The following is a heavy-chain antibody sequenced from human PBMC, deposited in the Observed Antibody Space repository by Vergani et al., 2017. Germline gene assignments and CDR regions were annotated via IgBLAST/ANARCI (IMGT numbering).Heavy chain of an antibody. CDR1: GYTFTSYG. D-gene: IGHD3-3*01. CDR2: ISAYNGNT. CDR3: AGVGLTRRETYYDFWSGYINWFDP. Sequence: QVQLVQSGAEVKKPGASVKVSCKSSGYTFTSYGISWVRQAPGQGLEWMGWISAYNGNTHYAQKLQGRVTMTTDTSTSTAYMGLRSLRSDDTDVYYCAGVGLTRRETYYDFWSGYINWFDPWGQGTLVTVSS. V-gene: IGHV1-18*01. J-gene: IGHJ5*02.